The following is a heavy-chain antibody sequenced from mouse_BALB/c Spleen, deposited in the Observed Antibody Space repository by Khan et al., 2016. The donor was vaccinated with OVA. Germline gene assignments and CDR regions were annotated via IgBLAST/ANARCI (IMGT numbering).Heavy chain of an antibody. CDR3: TRPHYYGSSYYFDY. J-gene: IGHJ2*01. V-gene: IGHV5-12-1*01. CDR2: FSTGGDNT. Sequence: EVELVESGGGLVKPGGSLKLSCAASGFAFSYYDMSWVRQTPEKRLVWVACFSTGGDNTYYPDTVKGRFSISRDNAKNTLYLQLSSLTSEDTAMYYCTRPHYYGSSYYFDYWGQGTTLTVSS. CDR1: GFAFSYYD. D-gene: IGHD1-1*01.